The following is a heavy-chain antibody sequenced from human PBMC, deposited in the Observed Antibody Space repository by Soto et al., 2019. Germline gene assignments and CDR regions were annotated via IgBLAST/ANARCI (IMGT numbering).Heavy chain of an antibody. CDR2: ISYDGSNK. Sequence: GGSLRLSCAASGFTFSSYGMHWVRQAPGKGLEWVAVISYDGSNKYYADSVKGRFTISRDNAKNSLYLQMNSLRAEDTAVYYCARAHYDFWSGYLSGQDYYYGMEVWGQGTTVTVSS. V-gene: IGHV3-30*03. CDR1: GFTFSSYG. D-gene: IGHD3-3*01. J-gene: IGHJ6*02. CDR3: ARAHYDFWSGYLSGQDYYYGMEV.